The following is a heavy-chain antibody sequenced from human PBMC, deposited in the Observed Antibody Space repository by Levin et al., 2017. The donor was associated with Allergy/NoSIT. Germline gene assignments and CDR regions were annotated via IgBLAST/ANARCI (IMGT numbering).Heavy chain of an antibody. J-gene: IGHJ1*01. D-gene: IGHD2-15*01. CDR3: ARDGYNSDGTRAEFSDH. CDR2: ISAYTGNI. CDR1: GFTFSSFG. Sequence: WASVKVSCTASGFTFSSFGFSWVRQAPGQGLEWMGWISAYTGNINFAQKFQGRVSMTTDTFTNTSYLELRGLSSDDTDVYYCARDGYNSDGTRAEFSDHWGQGTLVTVSS. V-gene: IGHV1-18*01.